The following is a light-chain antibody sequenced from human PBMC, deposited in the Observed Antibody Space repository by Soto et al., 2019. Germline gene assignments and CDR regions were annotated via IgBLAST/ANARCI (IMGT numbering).Light chain of an antibody. J-gene: IGLJ2*01. Sequence: QSALTQPPSASGSPGQSVTISCTGTSSDVGGYNYVSWYQQHPGKAPKLMIYEVSKRPSGVPDRFSGSKSGNTASLTVSGLQAEDEADYYCSSSAGSNTPVFGGGTKVTVL. CDR1: SSDVGGYNY. CDR3: SSSAGSNTPV. V-gene: IGLV2-8*01. CDR2: EVS.